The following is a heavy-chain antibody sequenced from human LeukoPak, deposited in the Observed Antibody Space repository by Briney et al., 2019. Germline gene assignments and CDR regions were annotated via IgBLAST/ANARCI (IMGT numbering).Heavy chain of an antibody. Sequence: SETLSLTCAVYGGSFSGYYWSWIRQPPGNGLEWIGEINHSGSTNYNPSLKSRVTISVDTSKNQFSLKLSSVTAADTAVYYCASRLMAIGNGYYFDYWGQGTLVTVSS. D-gene: IGHD5-24*01. CDR3: ASRLMAIGNGYYFDY. CDR2: INHSGST. J-gene: IGHJ4*02. V-gene: IGHV4-34*01. CDR1: GGSFSGYY.